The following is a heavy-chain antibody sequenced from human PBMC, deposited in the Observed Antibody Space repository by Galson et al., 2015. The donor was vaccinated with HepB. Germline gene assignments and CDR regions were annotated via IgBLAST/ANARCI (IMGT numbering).Heavy chain of an antibody. CDR2: INPNSGGT. V-gene: IGHV1-2*02. J-gene: IGHJ4*02. D-gene: IGHD3-22*01. Sequence: SVKVSCKASGYTFTGYYMHWVRQAPGQGLEWMGWINPNSGGTNYAQKFQGRVTMTRDTSISTAYMELSRLRSDDTAVYYCARSLSSGYYRRPFDYWGQGTLVTVSS. CDR1: GYTFTGYY. CDR3: ARSLSSGYYRRPFDY.